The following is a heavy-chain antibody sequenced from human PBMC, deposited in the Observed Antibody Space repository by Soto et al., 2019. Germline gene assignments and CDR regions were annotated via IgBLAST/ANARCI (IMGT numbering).Heavy chain of an antibody. Sequence: ASVKVSCKASGYTFISYGISWVRQAPGQGLEWMGWISAYNGNTNYAQKLQGRVTMTTDTSTSTAYMELRSLRSDDTAVYYCARVPYDILTGYGNWFDPWGQGTLVTVSS. CDR1: GYTFISYG. D-gene: IGHD3-9*01. J-gene: IGHJ5*02. V-gene: IGHV1-18*01. CDR2: ISAYNGNT. CDR3: ARVPYDILTGYGNWFDP.